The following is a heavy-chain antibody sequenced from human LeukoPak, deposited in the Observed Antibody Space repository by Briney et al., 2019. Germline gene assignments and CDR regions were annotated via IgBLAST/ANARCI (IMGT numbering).Heavy chain of an antibody. J-gene: IGHJ4*02. V-gene: IGHV1-69*04. CDR1: GGTFSSYA. CDR2: IIPILGIA. CDR3: ARVGSSYYFDY. Sequence: ASVKVSCKASGGTFSSYAISWVRQAPGQGLEWMGRIIPILGIANYAQKFQGRVTITADKSTSTAYMELSSLRSEDTAVYYCARVGSSYYFDYWGRGTLVTVSS. D-gene: IGHD6-6*01.